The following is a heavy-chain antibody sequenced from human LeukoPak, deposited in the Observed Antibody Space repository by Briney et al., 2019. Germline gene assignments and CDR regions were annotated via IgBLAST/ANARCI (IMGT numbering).Heavy chain of an antibody. Sequence: PSETLSLTCTVSGGSISSYYGAWIRQPPGKGLEWIGYIYYSGSTGYNPSLKSRVTISVDTSKNKFSLKLTSVTAAVTAVYYCASSYDRRGYYYYGMDVWGQGTTVTVSS. V-gene: IGHV4-59*01. D-gene: IGHD3-22*01. CDR3: ASSYDRRGYYYYGMDV. CDR2: IYYSGST. J-gene: IGHJ6*02. CDR1: GGSISSYY.